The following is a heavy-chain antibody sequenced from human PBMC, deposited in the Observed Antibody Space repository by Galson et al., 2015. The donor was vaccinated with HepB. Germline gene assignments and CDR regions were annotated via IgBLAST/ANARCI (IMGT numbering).Heavy chain of an antibody. J-gene: IGHJ2*01. CDR1: GFTFGDYA. V-gene: IGHV3-49*03. D-gene: IGHD4-17*01. CDR2: IRSKAYGGTT. Sequence: SLRLSCAASGFTFGDYAMSWFRQAPGKGLEWVGFIRSKAYGGTTEYAASVKGRFTISRDDSKSIAYLQMNSLKTEDTAVYYCTRDRPTFYGDYGYFDLWGRGTLVTVSS. CDR3: TRDRPTFYGDYGYFDL.